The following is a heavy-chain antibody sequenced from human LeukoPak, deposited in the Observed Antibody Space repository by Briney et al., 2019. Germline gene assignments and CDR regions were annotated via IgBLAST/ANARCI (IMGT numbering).Heavy chain of an antibody. Sequence: PSETLSLTCTVSGGSISSYYWSWIRQPPGKGLEWIGYIYYSGSTNYNPSLKSRVTISVDTSKNQFSLKLSSVTAADTAVYYCARQGYYDSSGYYTYFDYWGQGTLVTVSS. CDR1: GGSISSYY. CDR2: IYYSGST. CDR3: ARQGYYDSSGYYTYFDY. D-gene: IGHD3-22*01. V-gene: IGHV4-59*01. J-gene: IGHJ4*02.